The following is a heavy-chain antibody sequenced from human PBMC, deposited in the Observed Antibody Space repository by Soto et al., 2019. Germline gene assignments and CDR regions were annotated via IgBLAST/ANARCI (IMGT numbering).Heavy chain of an antibody. D-gene: IGHD5-18*01. CDR1: GFTFSDYY. J-gene: IGHJ4*02. CDR2: ISDSNSYT. V-gene: IGHV3-11*05. Sequence: QVQLVESGGGLVKPGGSLRLSCAASGFTFSDYYMSWIRQAPGKGLEWISYISDSNSYTNYAASVKGRFTISRDNAKNSLYLQMNSLRAEDTAVYYCARIRYSYGLPEYWGQGTLVTVSS. CDR3: ARIRYSYGLPEY.